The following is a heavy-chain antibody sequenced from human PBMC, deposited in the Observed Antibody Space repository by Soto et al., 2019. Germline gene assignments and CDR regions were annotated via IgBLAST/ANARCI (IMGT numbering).Heavy chain of an antibody. CDR2: ISYDGSNK. D-gene: IGHD1-26*01. J-gene: IGHJ4*02. CDR3: AKDKVGATTFLDY. Sequence: GGSLRLSCAASGFTFSSYGMHWVRQAPGKGLEWVAVISYDGSNKYYADSVKGRFTISRDNSKNTLYLQMNSLRAEDTAVYYCAKDKVGATTFLDYWGQGTLVTVSS. V-gene: IGHV3-30*18. CDR1: GFTFSSYG.